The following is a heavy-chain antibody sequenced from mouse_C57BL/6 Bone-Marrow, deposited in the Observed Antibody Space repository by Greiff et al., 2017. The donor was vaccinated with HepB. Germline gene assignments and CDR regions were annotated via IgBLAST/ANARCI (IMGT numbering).Heavy chain of an antibody. D-gene: IGHD2-2*01. J-gene: IGHJ1*03. CDR1: GFTFSDFY. CDR2: SRNKANDYTT. CDR3: ARASGGYPNWYFDV. Sequence: EVHLVESGGGLVQSGRSLRLSCATSGFTFSDFYMEWVRQAPGKGLEWIAASRNKANDYTTEYSASVKGRFIVSRDTSQSILYLKMNALRAEDTAIDYCARASGGYPNWYFDVWGTGTTVTVSS. V-gene: IGHV7-1*01.